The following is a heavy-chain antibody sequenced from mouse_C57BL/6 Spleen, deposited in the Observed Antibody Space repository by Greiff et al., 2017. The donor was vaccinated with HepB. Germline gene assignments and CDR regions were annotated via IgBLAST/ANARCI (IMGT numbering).Heavy chain of an antibody. D-gene: IGHD2-5*01. Sequence: VQLKQSGAELVRPGASVKLSCTASGFNIKDDYMHWVKQRPEQGLEWIGWIDPENGDTEYASKFQGKATITADTSSNTAYLQLSSLTSEDTAVYYCTTSYYSKVAYWGQGTLVTVSA. J-gene: IGHJ3*01. V-gene: IGHV14-4*01. CDR2: IDPENGDT. CDR3: TTSYYSKVAY. CDR1: GFNIKDDY.